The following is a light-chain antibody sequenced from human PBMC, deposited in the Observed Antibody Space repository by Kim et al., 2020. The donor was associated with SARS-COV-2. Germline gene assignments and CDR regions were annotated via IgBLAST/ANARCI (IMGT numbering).Light chain of an antibody. V-gene: IGKV3-20*01. CDR3: LQYGSSPRYA. Sequence: LSPGERASLSCRASGSVSIYLAWYQQKPGQAPRLLIYGASSRATGIPDRFSGSGSGTDFTLTISRLDPEDFAVYYCLQYGSSPRYAFGQGTKLEI. CDR1: GSVSIY. J-gene: IGKJ2*01. CDR2: GAS.